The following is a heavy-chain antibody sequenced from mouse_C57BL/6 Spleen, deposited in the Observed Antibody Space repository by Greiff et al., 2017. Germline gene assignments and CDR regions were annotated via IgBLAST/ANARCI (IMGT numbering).Heavy chain of an antibody. Sequence: EVKLVESEGGLVQPGSSMKLSCTASGFTFSDYYMAWVRQVPEKGLEWVANITYDGSSTYYLDSLKSRFIISRDNAKNILYLQMSSLKSEDTATYYCASYYYGSSFAYWGQGTLVTVSA. J-gene: IGHJ3*01. CDR3: ASYYYGSSFAY. D-gene: IGHD1-1*01. CDR2: ITYDGSST. CDR1: GFTFSDYY. V-gene: IGHV5-16*01.